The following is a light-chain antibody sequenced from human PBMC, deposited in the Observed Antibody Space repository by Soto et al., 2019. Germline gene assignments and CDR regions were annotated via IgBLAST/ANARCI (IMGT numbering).Light chain of an antibody. V-gene: IGKV1-39*01. Sequence: DIQMTQSPSSLSASIGDRVTITCRASQSISKYLNWYQQKPGKAPKLLIYAASSLQSGVSSRFSGSGSGTDFTLTISSLQPEDFATYHCQQTYSTLFTFGPGTKVDIK. CDR2: AAS. CDR1: QSISKY. CDR3: QQTYSTLFT. J-gene: IGKJ3*01.